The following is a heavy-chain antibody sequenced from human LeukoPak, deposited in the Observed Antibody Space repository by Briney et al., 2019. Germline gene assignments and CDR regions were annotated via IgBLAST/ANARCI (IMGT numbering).Heavy chain of an antibody. J-gene: IGHJ5*02. CDR1: GGSISSSSYY. CDR2: IYYSGST. CDR3: ARDTLNWFDP. V-gene: IGHV4-61*01. Sequence: PSETLSLTCTVSGGSISSSSYYWGWIRQPPGKGLEWIGYIYYSGSTNYNPSLKSRVTISVDTSKNQFSLKLSSVTAADTAVYYCARDTLNWFDPWGQGTLVTVSS.